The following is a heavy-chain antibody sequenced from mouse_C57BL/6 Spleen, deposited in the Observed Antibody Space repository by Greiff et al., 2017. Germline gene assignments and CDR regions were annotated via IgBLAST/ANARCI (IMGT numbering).Heavy chain of an antibody. Sequence: EVMLVESEGGLVQPGSSMKLSCTASGFTFSDYYMAWVRQVPEKGLEWVANINYDGSSTYYLDSLKSRFIISRDNAKNILYLHMSSLKSEDTATYYCARRGTNYAMDYWGQGTSVTVSS. V-gene: IGHV5-16*01. CDR1: GFTFSDYY. CDR2: INYDGSST. J-gene: IGHJ4*01. CDR3: ARRGTNYAMDY. D-gene: IGHD2-13*01.